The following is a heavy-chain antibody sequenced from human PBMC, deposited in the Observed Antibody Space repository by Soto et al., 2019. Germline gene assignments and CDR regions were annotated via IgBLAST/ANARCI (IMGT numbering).Heavy chain of an antibody. CDR1: GGSINSGGHY. Sequence: QVQLQESGPGLVKPSQTLSLTCTVSGGSINSGGHYWSWIRQHPGKGLEWIGYIFNCGTIYYNPSLKSRVTISVDTSKNQFALKLNSVTAADTAVYYCARDRVYQVWGQGTTVTVSS. J-gene: IGHJ6*02. CDR2: IFNCGTI. D-gene: IGHD6-6*01. V-gene: IGHV4-31*03. CDR3: ARDRVYQV.